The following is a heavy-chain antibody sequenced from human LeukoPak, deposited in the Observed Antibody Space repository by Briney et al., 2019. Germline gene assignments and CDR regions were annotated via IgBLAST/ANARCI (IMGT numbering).Heavy chain of an antibody. Sequence: GGSLRLSCAASGFTFSSYGMHWVRQAPGKGLEWVAVIWYDGSNKYYADSVKGRFTISRDNSKNTLYLQMNSPRAEDTAVYYCAKSPDGYNFWFDPWGQGTLVTVSS. V-gene: IGHV3-33*06. J-gene: IGHJ5*02. CDR3: AKSPDGYNFWFDP. CDR2: IWYDGSNK. CDR1: GFTFSSYG. D-gene: IGHD5-24*01.